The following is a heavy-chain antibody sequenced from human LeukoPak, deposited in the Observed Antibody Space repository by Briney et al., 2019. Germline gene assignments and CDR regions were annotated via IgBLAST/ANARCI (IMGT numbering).Heavy chain of an antibody. CDR2: IYHSGSP. J-gene: IGHJ6*02. D-gene: IGHD3-22*01. CDR1: GGSISRGGYS. V-gene: IGHV4-30-2*01. CDR3: ARGGDYYDRSGYPGPYYFYGMNV. Sequence: KPSETLSLTCAVSGGSISRGGYSWNWIRQPPGKGLEWIGYIYHSGSPYYNPSLKSRVTISVDTFKNQFSLKLSTVTAADTAVYYCARGGDYYDRSGYPGPYYFYGMNVWGQGTTVTVSS.